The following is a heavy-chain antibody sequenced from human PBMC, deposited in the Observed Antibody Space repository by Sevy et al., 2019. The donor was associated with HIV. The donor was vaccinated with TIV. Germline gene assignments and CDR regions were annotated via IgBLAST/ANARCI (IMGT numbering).Heavy chain of an antibody. J-gene: IGHJ4*02. CDR3: ARETYCTNGVCYKPFDY. V-gene: IGHV6-1*01. Sequence: QSQTLSLTCAISGDSVSSNSAAWNWIRQSPSRGLEWLGRTYYRSKWYNDYAVSVKSRITINPDTSKNQFSLQLNSVTPEDTAVYYCARETYCTNGVCYKPFDYWGQGTLVTVSS. D-gene: IGHD2-8*01. CDR2: TYYRSKWYN. CDR1: GDSVSSNSAA.